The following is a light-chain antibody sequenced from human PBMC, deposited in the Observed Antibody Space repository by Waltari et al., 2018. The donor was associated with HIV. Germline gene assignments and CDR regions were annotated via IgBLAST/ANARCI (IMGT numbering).Light chain of an antibody. CDR3: QQASSFPHT. V-gene: IGKV1-12*01. CDR2: EAS. CDR1: QNIGRS. J-gene: IGKJ2*01. Sequence: IQVTQSPSYVSESVGGGVSISCRASQNIGRSLAWYQLKPGKAPKLLGYEASRLNDGVPARFHATGSRSNFTLYINNLQSEDFAIYVCQQASSFPHTFG.